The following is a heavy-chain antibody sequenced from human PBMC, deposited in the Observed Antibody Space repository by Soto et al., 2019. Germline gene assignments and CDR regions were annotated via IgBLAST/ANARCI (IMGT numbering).Heavy chain of an antibody. CDR1: GYTFTGYY. CDR2: INPNSGGT. J-gene: IGHJ4*02. V-gene: IGHV1-2*04. Sequence: QVQLVQSGAEVKKPGASVKVSCKASGYTFTGYYMHWVRQAPGQGLEWMGWINPNSGGTNYAQKFHGWGTMTRDTSISTADMELSRLRSDDTAVYYCARGRSGSYYSDYWGQGTLVTVSS. CDR3: ARGRSGSYYSDY. D-gene: IGHD1-26*01.